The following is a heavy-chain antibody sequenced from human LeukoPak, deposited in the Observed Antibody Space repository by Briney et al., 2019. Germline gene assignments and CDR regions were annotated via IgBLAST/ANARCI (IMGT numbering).Heavy chain of an antibody. Sequence: SVKVTCKASGGTFSSYAISWVRQATGQGLEWMGGIIPIFGTANYAQKFQGRVTITADKSTSTAYMELSSLRSEDTAVYYCARGPRYIVVVPAAIQDYYYGMDVWGKGTTVTVSS. J-gene: IGHJ6*04. D-gene: IGHD2-2*02. CDR3: ARGPRYIVVVPAAIQDYYYGMDV. CDR2: IIPIFGTA. CDR1: GGTFSSYA. V-gene: IGHV1-69*06.